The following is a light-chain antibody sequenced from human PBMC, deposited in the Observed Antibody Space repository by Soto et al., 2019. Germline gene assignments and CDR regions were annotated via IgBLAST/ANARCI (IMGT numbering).Light chain of an antibody. Sequence: TQPRSASGSPGQSVSISCTGTSSDITDNKYVSCFQQHPGKAPKVLIYEVNKRPSGVPDRFSGSKSGNTASLTVSGLQADDEADYYCNSYVGSNNYVFGTGTKVTVL. V-gene: IGLV2-8*01. J-gene: IGLJ1*01. CDR3: NSYVGSNNYV. CDR1: SSDITDNKY. CDR2: EVN.